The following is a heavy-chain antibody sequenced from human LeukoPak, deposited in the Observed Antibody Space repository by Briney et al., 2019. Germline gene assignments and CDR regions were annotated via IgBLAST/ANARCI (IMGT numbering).Heavy chain of an antibody. CDR2: INTDGSST. J-gene: IGHJ5*02. CDR3: ARDDTGTRGDVRWFDP. D-gene: IGHD1-7*01. Sequence: GGSLRLSCAASGFTFSSYWMHWVRQAPGRGQVWVSRINTDGSSTTYAHSVKGRFTISRDNAKNTLYLQMNSVRTDDTAVYYCARDDTGTRGDVRWFDPWGQGTLVTVPS. CDR1: GFTFSSYW. V-gene: IGHV3-74*01.